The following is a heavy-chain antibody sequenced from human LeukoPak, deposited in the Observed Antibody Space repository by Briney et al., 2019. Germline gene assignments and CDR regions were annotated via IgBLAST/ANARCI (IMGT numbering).Heavy chain of an antibody. D-gene: IGHD2-21*02. Sequence: ASVKVSCKASGGTFSSYAISWVRQAPGQGLEWMGRIIPIFGIANYAQKFKGRVTITADKSTSTAYMELSSLRSEDTAVYYCATRKCGGDCYSDYYYGMDVWGQGTTVTVSS. CDR3: ATRKCGGDCYSDYYYGMDV. V-gene: IGHV1-69*04. J-gene: IGHJ6*02. CDR2: IIPIFGIA. CDR1: GGTFSSYA.